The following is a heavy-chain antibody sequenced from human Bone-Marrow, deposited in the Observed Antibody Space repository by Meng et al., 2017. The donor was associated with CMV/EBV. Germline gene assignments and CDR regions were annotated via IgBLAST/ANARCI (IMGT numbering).Heavy chain of an antibody. J-gene: IGHJ4*02. Sequence: QVHLGQSGAEVKKPGDSVKVSCKASGYTFTGYYMHWVRQAPGQGLEWMGWINPNSGGTNYAQKFQGRVTMTRDTSISTAYMELSRLRSDDTAVYYCARVPAAMPGVDYWGQGTLVTVSS. CDR2: INPNSGGT. D-gene: IGHD2-2*01. V-gene: IGHV1-2*02. CDR1: GYTFTGYY. CDR3: ARVPAAMPGVDY.